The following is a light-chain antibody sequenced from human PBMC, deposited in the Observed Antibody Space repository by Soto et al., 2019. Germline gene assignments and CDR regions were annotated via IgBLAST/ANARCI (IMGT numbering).Light chain of an antibody. CDR1: NSNLGAGYD. J-gene: IGLJ3*02. CDR2: GNR. Sequence: QSVLTQPPSVSGAPGQRVSISCIGNNSNLGAGYDVHWYQQLPGAAPKLVIFGNRNRPSGVPERFSGSKSGTSASLAITGLQAEDEADYYCQAYDYSLTAFVFGGGTKVTVL. V-gene: IGLV1-40*01. CDR3: QAYDYSLTAFV.